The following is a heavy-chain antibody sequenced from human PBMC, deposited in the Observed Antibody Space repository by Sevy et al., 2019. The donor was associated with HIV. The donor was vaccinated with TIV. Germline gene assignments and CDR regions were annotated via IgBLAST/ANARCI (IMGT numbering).Heavy chain of an antibody. CDR1: GYSFTAYY. Sequence: ASVKVSCKASGYSFTAYYIHWVRQAPGQGLECMGWINPNSGDTNYAQNFQGRDTMTSDTSITTVYMDLNRLRSDDTAVYYCARVPTIFTEVNWFDPWGQGTLVTASS. CDR3: ARVPTIFTEVNWFDP. J-gene: IGHJ5*02. D-gene: IGHD3-3*01. CDR2: INPNSGDT. V-gene: IGHV1-2*02.